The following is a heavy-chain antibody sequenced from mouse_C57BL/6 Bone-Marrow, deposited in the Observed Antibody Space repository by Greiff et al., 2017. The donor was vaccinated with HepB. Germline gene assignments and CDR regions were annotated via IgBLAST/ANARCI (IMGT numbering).Heavy chain of an antibody. J-gene: IGHJ2*01. D-gene: IGHD2-1*01. CDR3: ASYGNYAY. V-gene: IGHV5-6*01. CDR1: GFTFSSYG. Sequence: EVQGVESGGDLVKPGGSLKLSCAASGFTFSSYGMSWVRQTPDKRLEWVATISSGGSYTYYPDSVKGRFTISRDNAKNTLYLQMSSLKSEDTAMYYCASYGNYAYWGQGTTLTVSS. CDR2: ISSGGSYT.